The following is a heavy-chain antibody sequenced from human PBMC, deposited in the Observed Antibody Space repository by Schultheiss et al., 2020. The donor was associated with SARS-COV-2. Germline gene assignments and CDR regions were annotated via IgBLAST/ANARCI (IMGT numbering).Heavy chain of an antibody. CDR2: IYYSGST. D-gene: IGHD3-10*02. J-gene: IGHJ6*03. V-gene: IGHV4-59*01. Sequence: GSLRLSCTVSGGSISSYYWSWIRQPPGKGLEWIGYIYYSGSTNYNPSLKSRVTISVDTSKNQFSLKLSSVTAADTAVYYCARGDYMFDYYYYMDVWGKGTTVTVSS. CDR1: GGSISSYY. CDR3: ARGDYMFDYYYYMDV.